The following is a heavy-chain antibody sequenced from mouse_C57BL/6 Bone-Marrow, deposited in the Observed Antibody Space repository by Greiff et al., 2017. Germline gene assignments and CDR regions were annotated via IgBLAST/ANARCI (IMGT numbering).Heavy chain of an antibody. D-gene: IGHD1-1*01. J-gene: IGHJ3*01. CDR2: IYPRSGNT. CDR3: ARSEVIYYYGSSYVAY. CDR1: GYTFTSYG. Sequence: QVQLKESGAELARPGASVKLSCKASGYTFTSYGISWVKQRTGQGLEWIGEIYPRSGNTYYNEQFKGKATLTADKSSSTAYMELRSLTSEDSAVYFCARSEVIYYYGSSYVAYWGQGTLVTVSA. V-gene: IGHV1-81*01.